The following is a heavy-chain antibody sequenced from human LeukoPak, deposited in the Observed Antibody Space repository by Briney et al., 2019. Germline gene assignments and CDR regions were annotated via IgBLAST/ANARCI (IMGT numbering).Heavy chain of an antibody. CDR3: ARVVLHYDFWSGYPWDYYYYMDV. J-gene: IGHJ6*03. CDR1: GGSISSGSYY. Sequence: TSETLSLTCTVSGGSISSGSYYWSWIRQPPGKGLEWIGYIYYSGSTNYNPSLKSRVTISVDTSKNQFSLKLSSVTAADTAVYYCARVVLHYDFWSGYPWDYYYYMDVWGKGTTVTVSS. V-gene: IGHV4-61*01. D-gene: IGHD3-3*01. CDR2: IYYSGST.